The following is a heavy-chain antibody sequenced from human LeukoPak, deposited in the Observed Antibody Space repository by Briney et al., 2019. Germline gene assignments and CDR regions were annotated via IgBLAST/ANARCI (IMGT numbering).Heavy chain of an antibody. J-gene: IGHJ6*02. V-gene: IGHV3-23*01. CDR3: AKGLGSSGWSHYYGMDV. D-gene: IGHD6-19*01. CDR2: ISGSGGST. CDR1: GFTFSSYA. Sequence: GGSLRLSCAASGFTFSSYAMSWVRQAPGKGLEWVSAISGSGGSTYYADSVKGRFTISRDNSKNTLYLQMNSLRAEDTAVYYCAKGLGSSGWSHYYGMDVWGQGTTVTVSS.